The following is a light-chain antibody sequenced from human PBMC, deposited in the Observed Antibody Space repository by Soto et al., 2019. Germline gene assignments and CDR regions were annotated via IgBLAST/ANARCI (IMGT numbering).Light chain of an antibody. CDR3: ATWDDGLNWV. CDR2: TTS. V-gene: IGLV1-47*01. CDR1: NSNIGRNH. Sequence: QSVLTQRPSASGTPGQRVIVSCSGSNSNIGRNHVYWYQQLPGTAPKLLIHTTSARPSGVPDRFSGSKSGTSASLTISGLRSDDEADYYCATWDDGLNWVFGGGTKVTVL. J-gene: IGLJ3*02.